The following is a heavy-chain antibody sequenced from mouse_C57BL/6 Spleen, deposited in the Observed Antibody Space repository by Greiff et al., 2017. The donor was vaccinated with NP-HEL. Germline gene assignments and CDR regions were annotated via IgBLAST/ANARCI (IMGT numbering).Heavy chain of an antibody. CDR3: AREDYYGSSFYAMDY. Sequence: VKLQESGAELVKPGASVKISCKASGYAFSSYWMNWVKQRPGKGLEWIGQIYPGDGDTNYNGKFKGKATLTADKSSSTAYMQLSSLTSEDSAVYFCAREDYYGSSFYAMDYWGQGTSVTVSS. V-gene: IGHV1-80*01. CDR1: GYAFSSYW. D-gene: IGHD1-1*01. CDR2: IYPGDGDT. J-gene: IGHJ4*01.